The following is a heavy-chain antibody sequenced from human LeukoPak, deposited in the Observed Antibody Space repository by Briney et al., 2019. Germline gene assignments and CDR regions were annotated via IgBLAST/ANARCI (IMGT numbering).Heavy chain of an antibody. CDR3: AKGSRGSCRGAYCYSFDN. D-gene: IGHD2-21*02. Sequence: GGSLRLSCAASGFTFSSYSINWVRQAPGKGLEWVSSISSSSSYIYYADSVKGRFTISRVNSRNTLYLQMNRLRVEDTAVYYCAKGSRGSCRGAYCYSFDNWGQGAVVTVSS. J-gene: IGHJ4*02. CDR1: GFTFSSYS. CDR2: ISSSSSYI. V-gene: IGHV3-21*04.